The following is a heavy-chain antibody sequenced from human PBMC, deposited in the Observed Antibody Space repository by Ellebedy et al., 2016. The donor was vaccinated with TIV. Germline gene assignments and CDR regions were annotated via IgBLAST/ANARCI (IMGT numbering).Heavy chain of an antibody. V-gene: IGHV4-38-2*02. J-gene: IGHJ6*03. CDR3: ARDGTVLVPAADMDV. Sequence: SETLPLTCTVSGYFISDGYYWGWIRQPPGKGLEWIGSGYHSGSTFYNPSLKSRVSISVDTTKNQFSLRLASVTAADTAVYYCARDGTVLVPAADMDVWGKGTTVTVSS. D-gene: IGHD2-2*01. CDR2: GYHSGST. CDR1: GYFISDGYY.